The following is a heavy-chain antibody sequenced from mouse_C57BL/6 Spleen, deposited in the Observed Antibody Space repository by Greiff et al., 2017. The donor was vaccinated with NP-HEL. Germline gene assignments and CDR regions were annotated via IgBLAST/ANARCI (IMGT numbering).Heavy chain of an antibody. Sequence: EVKLMESGPGLVKPSQSLSLTCSVTGYSITSGYYWNWIRQFPGNKLEWMGYISYDGSNNYNPSLKNRISITRDTSKNQFFLKLNSVTTEDTATYYCARDGYYLYAMDYWGQGTSVTVSS. J-gene: IGHJ4*01. CDR3: ARDGYYLYAMDY. CDR2: ISYDGSN. CDR1: GYSITSGYY. D-gene: IGHD2-3*01. V-gene: IGHV3-6*01.